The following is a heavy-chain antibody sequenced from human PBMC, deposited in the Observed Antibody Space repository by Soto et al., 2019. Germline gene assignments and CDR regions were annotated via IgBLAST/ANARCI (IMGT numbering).Heavy chain of an antibody. V-gene: IGHV3-48*01. CDR1: GVTFSSYS. D-gene: IGHD2-2*01. CDR3: ARDRRGRGGCSSTTCYAFDY. CDR2: ISSGGSTV. Sequence: EVQLVESGGGLVQPGGSLRLSCAASGVTFSSYSMNWVRQAPGKGLECVSDISSGGSTVYYAYAVKGRFTISRDNAKNSGYLHRESLRVDVTAVYYCARDRRGRGGCSSTTCYAFDYWGQGTLVTVSA. J-gene: IGHJ4*02.